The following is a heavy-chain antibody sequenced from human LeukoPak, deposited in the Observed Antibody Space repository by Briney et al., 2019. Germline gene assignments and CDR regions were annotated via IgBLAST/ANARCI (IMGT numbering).Heavy chain of an antibody. J-gene: IGHJ5*02. Sequence: GRSLRLSCAASGFTFSSYGMHWVRQAPGKGLEWVAVIWYDGSNKYYADSVKGRFTISRDNSKNTLYLQMNSLRAEDTAVYYCAKDRTVAGNGLDPWGQGTLVTVSS. CDR3: AKDRTVAGNGLDP. D-gene: IGHD6-19*01. V-gene: IGHV3-33*06. CDR2: IWYDGSNK. CDR1: GFTFSSYG.